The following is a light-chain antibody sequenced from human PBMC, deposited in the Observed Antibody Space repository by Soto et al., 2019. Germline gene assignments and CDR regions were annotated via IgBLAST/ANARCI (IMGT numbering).Light chain of an antibody. Sequence: QSALTQPVSVSGSPGQSITISCTGTSSDVGAYNYVSWYQQHPGKAPKLMIYDVSNRPSGVSNRFSGSKSGNTASLTISGLQAEDEADYYCSSYTSSTLDVFGTGTKLTVL. CDR1: SSDVGAYNY. V-gene: IGLV2-14*01. CDR3: SSYTSSTLDV. J-gene: IGLJ1*01. CDR2: DVS.